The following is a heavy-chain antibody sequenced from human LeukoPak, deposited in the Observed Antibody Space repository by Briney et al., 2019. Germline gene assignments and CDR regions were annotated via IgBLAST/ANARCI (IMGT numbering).Heavy chain of an antibody. V-gene: IGHV3-7*03. CDR2: IKQDGSEK. D-gene: IGHD1-1*01. CDR1: GSTFSRYW. Sequence: GGSLRLSCAASGSTFSRYWMSWVRQAPGKGLEWVASIKQDGSEKYYVDSVKGRFTISRDNAKNSLYLQMNSLRAEDTAVYYCARHLQLERPYYYYGMDVWGKGTTVTVSS. J-gene: IGHJ6*04. CDR3: ARHLQLERPYYYYGMDV.